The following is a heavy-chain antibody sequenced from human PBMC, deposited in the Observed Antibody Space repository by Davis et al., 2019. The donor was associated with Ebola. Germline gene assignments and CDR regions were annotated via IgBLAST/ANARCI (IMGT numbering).Heavy chain of an antibody. D-gene: IGHD4-17*01. CDR1: GFTFSSYS. J-gene: IGHJ6*02. CDR3: AANPHDYGDDYYYYYGMDV. V-gene: IGHV3-48*02. Sequence: GESLKISCAASGFTFSSYSMNWVRQAPGKGLEWVSYISSSSSTIYYADSVKGRFTISRDNAKNSLYLQMNSLRDEDTAVYYCAANPHDYGDDYYYYYGMDVWGQGTTVTVSS. CDR2: ISSSSSTI.